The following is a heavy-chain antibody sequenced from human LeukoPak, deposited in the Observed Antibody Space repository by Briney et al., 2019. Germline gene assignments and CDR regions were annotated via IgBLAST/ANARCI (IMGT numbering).Heavy chain of an antibody. J-gene: IGHJ6*02. Sequence: GASVKVSCKASGYTFTGYYMHWVRQAPGQGLEWMGRINPNSGGTNYAQKFQGRVTMTRDTSISTAYMELSRLRSEDTAVYYCARRGSPSTLNPYYYYGMDVWGQGTTVTVSS. D-gene: IGHD5/OR15-5a*01. CDR2: INPNSGGT. CDR1: GYTFTGYY. CDR3: ARRGSPSTLNPYYYYGMDV. V-gene: IGHV1-2*06.